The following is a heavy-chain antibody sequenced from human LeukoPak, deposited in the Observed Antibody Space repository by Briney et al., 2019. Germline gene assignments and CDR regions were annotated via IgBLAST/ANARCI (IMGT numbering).Heavy chain of an antibody. J-gene: IGHJ4*02. V-gene: IGHV3-9*01. D-gene: IGHD3-22*01. CDR1: GFTFDDYA. CDR2: ISWNSGSI. CDR3: AKDSSGYYSGLNY. Sequence: PGGSLRLSCAASGFTFDDYAMPWVRQAPGKGLEWVSGISWNSGSIGYADSVRGRFTISRDNAKNSLYLQMNSLRAEDTALYYCAKDSSGYYSGLNYWGQGTLVTVSS.